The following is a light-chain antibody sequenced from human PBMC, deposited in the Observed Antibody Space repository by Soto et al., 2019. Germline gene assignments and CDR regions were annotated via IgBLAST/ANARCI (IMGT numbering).Light chain of an antibody. J-gene: IGLJ1*01. V-gene: IGLV1-40*01. CDR2: XXN. CDR1: XXXIGAGYD. CDR3: QSYATGLSVLYV. Sequence: QSVLTXXXXXXGAXGXXXXXSXXXXXXXIGAGYDVHWYQQLPGTAPKLLXXXXNNRPSGVPDRFSGSKSGTXASLAVTGLQAEDEADYYCQSYATGLSVLYVFGTGTKVTVL.